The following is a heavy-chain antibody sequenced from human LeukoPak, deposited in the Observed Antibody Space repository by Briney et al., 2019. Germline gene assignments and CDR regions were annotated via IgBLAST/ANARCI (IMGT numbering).Heavy chain of an antibody. CDR3: ARGLGSGWQDY. Sequence: GGSLRLSRAASGFTFSSYSMNWVRQAPGKGLEWVSFITSSSITMYYADSVKGRFTISRDNAKNSLYLQMNSLRGEDTAVYYCARGLGSGWQDYWGQGTLVTVSS. V-gene: IGHV3-48*04. D-gene: IGHD6-19*01. J-gene: IGHJ4*02. CDR2: ITSSSITM. CDR1: GFTFSSYS.